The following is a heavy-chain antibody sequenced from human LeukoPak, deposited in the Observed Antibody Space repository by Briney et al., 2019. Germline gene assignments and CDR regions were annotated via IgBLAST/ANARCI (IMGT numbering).Heavy chain of an antibody. V-gene: IGHV4-39*01. J-gene: IGHJ4*02. Sequence: KPSETLSLTCTVSXGSFTSSSYYWGWIRQPPGKGLEWIGSIYYTGSNSYYNPSLKSRVTISADTSKNQFSLKLSSVTAADTAVYYCASITAHYWGQGTLVTVSS. D-gene: IGHD3-10*01. CDR3: ASITAHY. CDR1: XGSFTSSSYY. CDR2: IYYTGSNS.